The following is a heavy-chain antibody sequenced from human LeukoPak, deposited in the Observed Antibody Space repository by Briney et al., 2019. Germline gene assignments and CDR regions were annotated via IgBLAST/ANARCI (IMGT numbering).Heavy chain of an antibody. J-gene: IGHJ5*02. CDR2: MNPNSGNT. Sequence: ASVKVSCKSSGYTFTSYDINWVRQATGQGLEWMGWMNPNSGNTGYAQKFQGRVTMTRNTSISTAYMELSSLRSEDTAVYYCARGRVDIVVVPAASFDPWGQGTLVTVSS. V-gene: IGHV1-8*01. CDR1: GYTFTSYD. D-gene: IGHD2-2*03. CDR3: ARGRVDIVVVPAASFDP.